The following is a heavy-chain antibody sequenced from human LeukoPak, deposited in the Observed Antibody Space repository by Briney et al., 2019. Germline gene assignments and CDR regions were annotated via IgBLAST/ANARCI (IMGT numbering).Heavy chain of an antibody. J-gene: IGHJ4*02. CDR3: ARREDSSSWSNLDY. Sequence: ASVKVSCKASGYTFTGYYMHWVRQAPGQGPEWMGWINPNSGGTNYAQKFQGRVTMTRDTSISTAYMELSRLRSDDTAVYYCARREDSSSWSNLDYWGQGTLVTVSS. V-gene: IGHV1-2*02. CDR1: GYTFTGYY. D-gene: IGHD6-13*01. CDR2: INPNSGGT.